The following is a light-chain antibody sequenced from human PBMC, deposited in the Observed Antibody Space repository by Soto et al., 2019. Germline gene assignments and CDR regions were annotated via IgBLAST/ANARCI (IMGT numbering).Light chain of an antibody. J-gene: IGLJ3*02. CDR1: SSDVVGYNY. CDR3: SSYTSSSTRV. Sequence: QSALTQPASVSGSPGQSITISCTGTSSDVVGYNYVSWYQQHPGKAPKLMIYDVSNRPSGVSNRFSGSKSGNTASLTISGLQAEDEADYYCSSYTSSSTRVFGGGTKFTVL. V-gene: IGLV2-14*01. CDR2: DVS.